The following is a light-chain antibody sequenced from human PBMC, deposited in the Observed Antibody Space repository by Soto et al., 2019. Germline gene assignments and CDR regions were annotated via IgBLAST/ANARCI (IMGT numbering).Light chain of an antibody. V-gene: IGKV1-39*01. CDR2: AAS. Sequence: DIQLTQSPSFLSASAGDRVTITCRASQGIANFLHWYQHKPGKAPRLLLYAASNLQRGVPSRFSGRGSGTDFTLTINSLEPEDFASYYCHQSRSSPYSFGPGTKVDI. J-gene: IGKJ2*03. CDR3: HQSRSSPYS. CDR1: QGIANF.